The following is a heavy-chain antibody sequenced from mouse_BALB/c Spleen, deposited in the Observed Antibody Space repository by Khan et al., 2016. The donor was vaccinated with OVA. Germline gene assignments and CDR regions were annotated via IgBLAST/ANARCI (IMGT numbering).Heavy chain of an antibody. CDR1: GYTFTSYW. Sequence: DLVKPGTSVKLYCKASGYTFTSYWINWLKQRPGQGLEWIGRIGPGSSNTYYNEMFKGKAALTVDTSSSTAYIQLSSPSSEDSAVYLWERENYYGRSCYAMDYWGQGTSVTVSS. CDR2: IGPGSSNT. CDR3: ERENYYGRSCYAMDY. J-gene: IGHJ4*01. V-gene: IGHV1S41*01. D-gene: IGHD1-1*01.